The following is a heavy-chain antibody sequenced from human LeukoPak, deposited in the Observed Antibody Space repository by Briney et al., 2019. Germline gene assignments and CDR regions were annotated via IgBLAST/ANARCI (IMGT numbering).Heavy chain of an antibody. CDR1: GFTFSSYV. CDR3: AKGRYCTSTRCYAFDP. CDR2: ISDNGGST. D-gene: IGHD2-2*01. J-gene: IGHJ5*02. Sequence: GGSLRLSCAASGFTFSSYVMHGVRQAPGEGREGGSGISDNGGSTYYADSVKGRFTISRDNSKNTLYLQMNSLSGEDTALYYCAKGRYCTSTRCYAFDPWGXXTLVTVSS. V-gene: IGHV3-23*01.